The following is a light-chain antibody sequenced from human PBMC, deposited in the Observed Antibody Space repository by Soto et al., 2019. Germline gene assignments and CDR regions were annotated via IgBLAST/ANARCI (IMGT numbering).Light chain of an antibody. CDR1: QGINNY. J-gene: IGKJ1*01. CDR3: QQAKSFPPWT. Sequence: DIQVTQSPSSVSASVGDRVNITCRASQGINNYLAWYQQRPGSAPRLLIYGASNLQSGVPPRFSGSGSGTDFTLTIDSLQPEDFATYYCQQAKSFPPWTFGQGTKVEIK. CDR2: GAS. V-gene: IGKV1-12*01.